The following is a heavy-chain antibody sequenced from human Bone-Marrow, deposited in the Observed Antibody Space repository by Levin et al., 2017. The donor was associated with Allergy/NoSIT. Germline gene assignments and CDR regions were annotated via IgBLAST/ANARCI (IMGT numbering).Heavy chain of an antibody. CDR3: ARAPHYQDPSGSGFDT. Sequence: AASVKVSCKPSGGAFSSFGVNWVRQGPGQGLEWIGGIIPIFGTANYAQKFQDRITISADKSTSTHYMEIINLKSEDTAVYFCARAPHYQDPSGSGFDTWGRGTLVTVSS. V-gene: IGHV1-69*06. J-gene: IGHJ4*02. CDR2: IIPIFGTA. D-gene: IGHD3-10*01. CDR1: GGAFSSFG.